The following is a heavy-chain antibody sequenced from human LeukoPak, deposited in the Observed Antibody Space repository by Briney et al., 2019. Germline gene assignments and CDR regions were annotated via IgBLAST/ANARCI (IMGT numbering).Heavy chain of an antibody. D-gene: IGHD2-2*01. Sequence: GASVKVSCKASGGTFSSYAISWVRQAPGQGLEWMGGIIPIFGTANYAQKLQGRVTMTTDTSTSTAYMELRSLRSDDTAVYYCARDSIVVVPAALLYWGQGTLVTVSS. CDR3: ARDSIVVVPAALLY. J-gene: IGHJ4*02. V-gene: IGHV1-69*05. CDR1: GGTFSSYA. CDR2: IIPIFGTA.